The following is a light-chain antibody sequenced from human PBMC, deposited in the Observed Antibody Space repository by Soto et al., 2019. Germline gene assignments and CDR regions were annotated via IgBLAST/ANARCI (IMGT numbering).Light chain of an antibody. CDR1: RSVYAN. V-gene: IGKV3-15*01. J-gene: IGKJ3*01. CDR3: QQYDVWPFT. Sequence: EIVMTQSPATLSVSPGESATLSCRASRSVYANLAWYQQRPGQAPRLLIYVAFTRATDIPARFRGSGSGTDFSLTISSVQSEDFAVYDCQQYDVWPFTFGPGTKVDIK. CDR2: VAF.